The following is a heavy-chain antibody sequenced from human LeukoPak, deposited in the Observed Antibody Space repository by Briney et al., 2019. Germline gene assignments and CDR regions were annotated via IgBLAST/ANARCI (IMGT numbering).Heavy chain of an antibody. D-gene: IGHD4-17*01. Sequence: GGSLRLSCAASGFTFSSYSMNWVRQAPGKGLEWVSYISSSSSTIYYADSMKGRFTISRDNSKNTLYLQINSLTAEDTAVYYCTRDRIDYGDYVDYWGQGTLVTVSS. V-gene: IGHV3-48*04. CDR1: GFTFSSYS. CDR2: ISSSSSTI. J-gene: IGHJ4*02. CDR3: TRDRIDYGDYVDY.